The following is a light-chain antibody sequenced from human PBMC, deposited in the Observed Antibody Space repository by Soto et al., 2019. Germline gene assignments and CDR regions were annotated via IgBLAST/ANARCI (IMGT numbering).Light chain of an antibody. CDR3: QQDNNWPL. J-gene: IGKJ4*01. V-gene: IGKV3-15*01. CDR2: GAS. CDR1: QSVSIN. Sequence: EIVMTQSPATLSVSPGERATLSCRASQSVSINLAWYQQKPGQAPRLLIYGASTRATGIPARFSGSGSGTEFTLTISSLQSEDFAVYYCQQDNNWPLFGGGTKVEIK.